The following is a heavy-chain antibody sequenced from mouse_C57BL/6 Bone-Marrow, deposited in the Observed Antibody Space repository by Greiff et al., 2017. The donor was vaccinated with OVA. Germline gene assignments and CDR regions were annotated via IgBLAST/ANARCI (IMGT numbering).Heavy chain of an antibody. V-gene: IGHV14-2*01. CDR2: IDPEDGET. Sequence: EVQLQQSGAELVKPGASVKLSCTASGFNIKDYYMHWVKQRTEQGLAWIGRIDPEDGETKYAPKFPGKAPITADKSSNTAYLQLSSLTSEDTAVYYCARAGGSSSFAYWGKGTLVTVSA. D-gene: IGHD1-1*01. J-gene: IGHJ3*01. CDR1: GFNIKDYY. CDR3: ARAGGSSSFAY.